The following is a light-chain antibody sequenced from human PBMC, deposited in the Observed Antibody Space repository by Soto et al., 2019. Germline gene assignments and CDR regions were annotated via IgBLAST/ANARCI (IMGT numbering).Light chain of an antibody. CDR2: DTN. CDR1: RSNIGNNY. J-gene: IGLJ2*01. Sequence: QSVLTQPPSVSAAPGQKVTISCSGSRSNIGNNYVSWYQHLPGTAPKVVIYDTNKRPSGIPDRFSGSKSDTSATLGITGLQTGDEADYYCATWDSSLGGGVVFGAGTKLTVL. V-gene: IGLV1-51*01. CDR3: ATWDSSLGGGVV.